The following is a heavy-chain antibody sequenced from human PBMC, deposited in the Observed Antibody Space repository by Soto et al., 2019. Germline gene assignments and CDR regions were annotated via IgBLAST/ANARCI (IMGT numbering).Heavy chain of an antibody. CDR3: ARGEQYSGRIFDY. V-gene: IGHV6-1*01. Sequence: SQTLSLTCAITGDSVSSNSAGWSWVRQFPSRGLEWLGRTYYRSKWYYEYAVSVRGRITINPDTSKNQYSLQLNSVTPEDTAVYFCARGEQYSGRIFDYWGQGTLVTAPQ. CDR1: GDSVSSNSAG. J-gene: IGHJ4*01. CDR2: TYYRSKWYY. D-gene: IGHD1-26*01.